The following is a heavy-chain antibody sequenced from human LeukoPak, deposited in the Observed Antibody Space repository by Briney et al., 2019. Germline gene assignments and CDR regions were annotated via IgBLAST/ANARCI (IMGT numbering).Heavy chain of an antibody. CDR1: GFTFSSYW. Sequence: GGSLRLSCAASGFTFSSYWMSWVRQAPGKGLEWVANIKQDGSEKYYVDSVKGRFTISRDNAKNSLYLQMNSLRAEDTAVYYCAVGYCSGGSCYPNWFDPWGQGTLVTVSS. D-gene: IGHD2-15*01. J-gene: IGHJ5*02. CDR3: AVGYCSGGSCYPNWFDP. CDR2: IKQDGSEK. V-gene: IGHV3-7*01.